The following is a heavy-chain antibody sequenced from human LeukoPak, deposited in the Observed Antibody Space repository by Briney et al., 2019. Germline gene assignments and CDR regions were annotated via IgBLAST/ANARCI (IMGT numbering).Heavy chain of an antibody. J-gene: IGHJ4*02. D-gene: IGHD3-10*01. Sequence: SETLSLTCTVSGGSISSYYWSWIRQPPGKGLEWIGYIYYTGSTNYNPSLKSRVTMSVDTSKNQFSLKLTSVTAADTAVYYCARQFRGQGPDFDSWGQGTLVTVSS. CDR1: GGSISSYY. CDR3: ARQFRGQGPDFDS. V-gene: IGHV4-59*08. CDR2: IYYTGST.